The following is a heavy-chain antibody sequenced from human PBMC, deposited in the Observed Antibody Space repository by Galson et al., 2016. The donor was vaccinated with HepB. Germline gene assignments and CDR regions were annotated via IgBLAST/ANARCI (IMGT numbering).Heavy chain of an antibody. Sequence: PALVKPTQTLTLTCTFSGFSLITSGVGVGWIRQPPGKALEWLALIYWNDENHYSPSLKSRLTITKDTSKSQVVLTMTNMDPVDTATYYRSHIGPIATAAGSAWHAFEIWGQGTMVTVSS. D-gene: IGHD2-15*01. V-gene: IGHV2-5*01. J-gene: IGHJ3*02. CDR2: IYWNDEN. CDR1: GFSLITSGVG. CDR3: SHIGPIATAAGSAWHAFEI.